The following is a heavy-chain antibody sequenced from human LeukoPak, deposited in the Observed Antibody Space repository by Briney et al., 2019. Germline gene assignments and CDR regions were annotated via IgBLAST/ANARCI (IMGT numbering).Heavy chain of an antibody. J-gene: IGHJ4*02. CDR3: ARGYCTRPSCPWSCDY. V-gene: IGHV3-53*01. CDR1: VLTVRSTY. CDR2: IYSSTST. D-gene: IGHD2-2*01. Sequence: GGSLRLSCGASVLTVRSTYMAWVRQAPGKGLEWVSIIYSSTSTYYADSVKGRFTLSRDNSKHKLFLQMNSLRAEFPRVYLCARGYCTRPSCPWSCDYWGQGPLVSVSS.